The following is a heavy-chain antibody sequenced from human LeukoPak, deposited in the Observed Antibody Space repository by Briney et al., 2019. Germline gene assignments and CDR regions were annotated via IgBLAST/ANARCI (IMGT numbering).Heavy chain of an antibody. CDR1: GFTFSSYA. D-gene: IGHD3-22*01. V-gene: IGHV3-48*01. J-gene: IGHJ4*02. CDR2: ISSSSSTI. CDR3: AREDYYDSSGPFDY. Sequence: GGSLRLSCAASGFTFSSYAMTWVRQAPGKGLEWVSYISSSSSTIYYADSVKGRFTISRDNAKNSLYLQMNSLRAEDTAVYYCAREDYYDSSGPFDYWGQGTLVTVSS.